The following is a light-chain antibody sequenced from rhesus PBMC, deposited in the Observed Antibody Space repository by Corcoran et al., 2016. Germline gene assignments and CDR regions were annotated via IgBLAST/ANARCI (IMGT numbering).Light chain of an antibody. V-gene: IGKV2-64*01. CDR1: QSLVHSNGNTY. J-gene: IGKJ2*01. CDR2: KVS. Sequence: DVVMTQSPLSLPITPGQPASISCRSSQSLVHSNGNTYLSWYQQKPGQPPRLPIYKVSNRDSGVPDSFRGSGAGTEFTLKISRVEAEDVGVYYCGQGTHWLPYSFGQGTKVEIK. CDR3: GQGTHWLPYS.